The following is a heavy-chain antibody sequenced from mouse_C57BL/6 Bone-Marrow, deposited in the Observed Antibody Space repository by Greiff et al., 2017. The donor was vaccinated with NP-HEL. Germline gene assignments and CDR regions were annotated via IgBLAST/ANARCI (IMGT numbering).Heavy chain of an antibody. V-gene: IGHV1-80*01. D-gene: IGHD2-3*01. CDR1: GYAFSSYW. CDR3: ATDGYYLAWFAY. J-gene: IGHJ3*01. Sequence: QVQLQQSGAELVKPGASVKISCKASGYAFSSYWMNWVKQRPGKGLEWIGQIYPGDGDTNYKGKFKGKATLTADKSSSTAYMQLSSLTSEDSAVYFCATDGYYLAWFAYWGKGTLVTVAA. CDR2: IYPGDGDT.